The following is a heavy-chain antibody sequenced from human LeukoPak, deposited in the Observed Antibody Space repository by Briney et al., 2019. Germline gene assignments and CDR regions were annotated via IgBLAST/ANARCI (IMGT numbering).Heavy chain of an antibody. V-gene: IGHV4-59*01. Sequence: SETLSLTCTVSGGSINSYYWSWLRQPPGKGLEWIGYIYYSGSTNYNPSLKSRVTISVDTSKNQFSLKLSSVTAADTAVYYCVRDNYYDSSGPNYYMEVWGKGTTVTVSS. CDR1: GGSINSYY. CDR2: IYYSGST. J-gene: IGHJ6*03. D-gene: IGHD3-22*01. CDR3: VRDNYYDSSGPNYYMEV.